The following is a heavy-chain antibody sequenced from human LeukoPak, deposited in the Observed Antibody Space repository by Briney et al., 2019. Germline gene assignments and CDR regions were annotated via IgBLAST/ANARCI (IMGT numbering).Heavy chain of an antibody. CDR3: ARGVLWFGEFIDY. J-gene: IGHJ4*02. CDR2: INPNSGGT. D-gene: IGHD3-10*01. Sequence: ASVKVSCKASGYTFTGYYMHWVRQAPGQGLEWMGWINPNSGGTNYAQKFQGRVTMTRDTSISTAYMELSRLRSDDTAVYYCARGVLWFGEFIDYWGQGTLGTVSS. V-gene: IGHV1-2*02. CDR1: GYTFTGYY.